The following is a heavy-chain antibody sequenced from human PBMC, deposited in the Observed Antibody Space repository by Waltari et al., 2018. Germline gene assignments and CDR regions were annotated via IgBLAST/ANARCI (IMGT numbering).Heavy chain of an antibody. CDR1: GSTFSDYY. CDR3: ATALGDSSSASRPFDF. J-gene: IGHJ3*01. Sequence: EVQLLQSGAELKEPGTTVRIYCKVSGSTFSDYYIPWVQQAHGKGLRWMGLVDPEDGETIYADNLQGRVTISADTSTDTAFMELSSLRSEDTAVFYCATALGDSSSASRPFDFWGQGTMITVSS. D-gene: IGHD6-19*01. CDR2: VDPEDGET. V-gene: IGHV1-69-2*01.